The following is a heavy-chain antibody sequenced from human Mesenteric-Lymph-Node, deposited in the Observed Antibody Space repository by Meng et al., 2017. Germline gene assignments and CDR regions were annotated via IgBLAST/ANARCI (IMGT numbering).Heavy chain of an antibody. J-gene: IGHJ4*02. CDR1: GGSIRSGSYY. D-gene: IGHD3-22*01. V-gene: IGHV4-61*02. CDR2: IYSSG. Sequence: SETLSLTCTVSGGSIRSGSYYWSWIRQPAGKGLEWIGRIYSSGSTTTKYNPSLNSRVTMSVDTSKNQFFLKLSSVTAADTAVYFCARGLTYFYDSGGYYFGYWGQGALVTVSS. CDR3: ARGLTYFYDSGGYYFGY.